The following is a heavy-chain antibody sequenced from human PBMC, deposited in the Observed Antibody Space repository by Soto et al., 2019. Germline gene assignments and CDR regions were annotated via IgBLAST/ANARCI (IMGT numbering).Heavy chain of an antibody. CDR1: GFTFSSYW. J-gene: IGHJ4*02. Sequence: EVQLVESGGGLVQPGGSLRLSCAASGFTFSSYWMSWVRQAPGKGLEWVANIKQDGSEKYYVDSVKGRFTISRDNAKNSLYLQMNRLRAEDTAVYYCARGRLVVVASTLFDYWGQGTLVTVSS. CDR2: IKQDGSEK. CDR3: ARGRLVVVASTLFDY. V-gene: IGHV3-7*01. D-gene: IGHD2-15*01.